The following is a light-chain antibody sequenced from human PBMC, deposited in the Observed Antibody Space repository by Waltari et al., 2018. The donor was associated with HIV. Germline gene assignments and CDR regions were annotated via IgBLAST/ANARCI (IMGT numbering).Light chain of an antibody. V-gene: IGKV1-5*03. J-gene: IGKJ4*01. CDR2: RAS. CDR3: QEYDSYSKVT. CDR1: QSVKTW. Sequence: DIQMTQSPSTLSASVGDRVTITCRASQSVKTWLAWYQQKPGRAPDLLIYRASTLKSGVPSRFSGSGSGTEFTLIISSLQPDDFATYYCQEYDSYSKVTFGGGTEVEIK.